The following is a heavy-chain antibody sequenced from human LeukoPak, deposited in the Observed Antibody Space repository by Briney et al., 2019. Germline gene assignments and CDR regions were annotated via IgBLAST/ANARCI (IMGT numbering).Heavy chain of an antibody. J-gene: IGHJ4*02. CDR1: GYTFTGYY. CDR2: INPNSGGT. Sequence: ASVKVSCKASGYTFTGYYMHWVRQAPGQGLEWLGRINPNSGGTNYAQKFQGRVTMTRDTSISTAYKELSRLRSDDTAVYYCARDRCTNGVCYTSDYWGQGTLVTVSS. D-gene: IGHD2-8*01. V-gene: IGHV1-2*06. CDR3: ARDRCTNGVCYTSDY.